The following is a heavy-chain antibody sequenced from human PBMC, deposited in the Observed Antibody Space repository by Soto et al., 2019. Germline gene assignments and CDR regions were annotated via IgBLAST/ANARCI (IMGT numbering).Heavy chain of an antibody. Sequence: QVQLVQSGAEVKKPGSSVKVSCKASGGTFSSYAISWVRQAPGQGLEWMGGIIPIFGTANYAQKFQGRVKITADESTSTAYMELGSLRAEDTAVYYCARDRAGYGSYYGMDVWGQGTTVTVSS. CDR1: GGTFSSYA. D-gene: IGHD5-12*01. CDR2: IIPIFGTA. V-gene: IGHV1-69*01. J-gene: IGHJ6*02. CDR3: ARDRAGYGSYYGMDV.